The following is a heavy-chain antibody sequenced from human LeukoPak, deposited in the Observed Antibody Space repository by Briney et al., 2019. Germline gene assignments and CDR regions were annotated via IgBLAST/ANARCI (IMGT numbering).Heavy chain of an antibody. CDR1: GFRFSTYW. V-gene: IGHV3-7*01. J-gene: IGHJ5*02. CDR2: IKQDGSEK. D-gene: IGHD3-3*01. CDR3: ARRGYFEFWSGYFQRLEGWFDP. Sequence: GGSLRLSWAASGFRFSTYWMTWVRQAPGKGLEWVANIKQDGSEKYYVDSVKGRFTVSRDNAKNSLYLEMNSLRAEDTAVYYCARRGYFEFWSGYFQRLEGWFDPWGQGTLVTVSS.